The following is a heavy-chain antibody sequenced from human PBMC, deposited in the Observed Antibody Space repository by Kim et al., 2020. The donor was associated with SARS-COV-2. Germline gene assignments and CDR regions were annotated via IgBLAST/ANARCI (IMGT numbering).Heavy chain of an antibody. Sequence: YGVPVKGRFTIFRDSSKNTLYLQMNSLRAEDTAKYYCAKGRSSGKVDWFDPWGQGTLVTVSS. J-gene: IGHJ5*02. D-gene: IGHD1-1*01. CDR3: AKGRSSGKVDWFDP. V-gene: IGHV3-23*01.